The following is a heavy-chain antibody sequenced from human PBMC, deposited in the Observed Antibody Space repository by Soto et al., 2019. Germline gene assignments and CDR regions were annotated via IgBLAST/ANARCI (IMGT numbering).Heavy chain of an antibody. CDR2: IYYSGST. J-gene: IGHJ4*02. D-gene: IGHD2-21*02. CDR3: ASGDPTFDY. CDR1: GGSISSYY. Sequence: SETLSLTCTVSGGSISSYYWSCIRQPPGKGLEWIGYIYYSGSTNYNPSLKSRVTISVDTSKNQFSLKLTSVTAADTAVYYCASGDPTFDYWGQGTLVTVSS. V-gene: IGHV4-59*08.